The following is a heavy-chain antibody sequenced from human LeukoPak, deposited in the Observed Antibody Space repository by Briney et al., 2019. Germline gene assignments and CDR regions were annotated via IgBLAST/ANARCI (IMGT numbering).Heavy chain of an antibody. D-gene: IGHD6-6*01. CDR3: ARSESSSSIYYYGMDV. V-gene: IGHV4-59*01. CDR1: GGSISSYY. Sequence: SETLSLTRTVSGGSISSYYWSWIRQPPGKGLEWIGYIYYSGSTNYNPSLKSRVTISVDTSKNQFSLKLSSVTAADTAVYYCARSESSSSIYYYGMDVWGQGTTVTVSS. CDR2: IYYSGST. J-gene: IGHJ6*02.